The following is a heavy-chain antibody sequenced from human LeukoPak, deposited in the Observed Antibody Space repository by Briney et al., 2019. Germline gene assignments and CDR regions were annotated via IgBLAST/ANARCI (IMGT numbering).Heavy chain of an antibody. CDR1: GFTFSSYW. CDR3: ARDQSGYDFWSGYYPYFDY. V-gene: IGHV3-74*01. J-gene: IGHJ4*02. Sequence: GGSLRLSCAASGFTFSSYWMHWVRHAPGKGLVWVSRINSDGSSTSYADSVKGRFTISRDNAKNTLYLQMNSLRAEDTAVYYCARDQSGYDFWSGYYPYFDYWGQGTLVTVSS. CDR2: INSDGSST. D-gene: IGHD3-3*01.